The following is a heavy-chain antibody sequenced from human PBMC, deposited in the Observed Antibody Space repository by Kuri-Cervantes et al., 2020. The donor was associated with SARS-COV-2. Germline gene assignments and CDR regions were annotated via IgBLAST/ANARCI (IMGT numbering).Heavy chain of an antibody. J-gene: IGHJ4*02. D-gene: IGHD4-17*01. CDR1: GFTFDDYA. CDR2: IGNTDSTT. Sequence: LSLTCAASGFTFDDYAMHWVRQAPGKGLEWLSYIGNTDSTTYYADSVKGRFTISRDNAKNLLYLQMNSLRAEDTALYYCARDLSQYGDPGFDFWGQGTLVTVSS. CDR3: ARDLSQYGDPGFDF. V-gene: IGHV3-48*03.